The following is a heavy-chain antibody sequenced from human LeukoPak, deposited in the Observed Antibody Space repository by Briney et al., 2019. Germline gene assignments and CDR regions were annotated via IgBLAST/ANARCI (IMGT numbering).Heavy chain of an antibody. D-gene: IGHD4-17*01. CDR1: GFSFSNFA. J-gene: IGHJ4*02. CDR3: AKANYGDTHFDS. CDR2: ISYDGSIK. V-gene: IGHV3-30*18. Sequence: RSGGSLRLSCAAPGFSFSNFAMDWVRQAPGKGLEWLAIISYDGSIKYYADSVEGRFNISRDNSKKTLYLQINSLRTEDTAVYYCAKANYGDTHFDSWGQGTLVTVSS.